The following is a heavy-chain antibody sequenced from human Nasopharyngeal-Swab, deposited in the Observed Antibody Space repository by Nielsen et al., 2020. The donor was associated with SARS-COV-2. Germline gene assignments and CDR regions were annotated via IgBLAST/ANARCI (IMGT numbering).Heavy chain of an antibody. V-gene: IGHV3-20*04. Sequence: GESLKISCAASGFTFDDYGMSWVRKAPGKGLEWVSGINWNGGSTGYADSVKGRFTISRDNAKNSLYLQMNSLRAEDTALYYCARDGRITIFGVVTADYYGMDVWGQGTTVTVSS. CDR3: ARDGRITIFGVVTADYYGMDV. CDR2: INWNGGST. D-gene: IGHD3-3*01. J-gene: IGHJ6*02. CDR1: GFTFDDYG.